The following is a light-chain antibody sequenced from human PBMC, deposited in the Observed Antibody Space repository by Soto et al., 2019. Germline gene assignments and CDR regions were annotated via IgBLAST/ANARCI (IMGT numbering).Light chain of an antibody. V-gene: IGLV1-44*01. J-gene: IGLJ2*01. CDR2: RDN. CDR3: ASWDVSLVV. Sequence: QAVVTQPPSAAGTPGQRVTISCSGSSSNIGTNTVIWYQQLPGTAPKLLIYRDNQRPSGVPDRFSGSKSGTSASLAISGLQSEDEADYYCASWDVSLVVFGGGTQLTVL. CDR1: SSNIGTNT.